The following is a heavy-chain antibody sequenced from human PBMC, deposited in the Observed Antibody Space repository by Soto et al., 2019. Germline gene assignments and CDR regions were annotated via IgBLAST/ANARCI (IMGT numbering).Heavy chain of an antibody. CDR2: IWYDGSNK. Sequence: QVQLVESGGGVVQPGRSLRLSCAASGFTFSSYGMHWVRQAPGKGLEWVAVIWYDGSNKYYADSVKGRFTISRDNSKNTLYLQMNSLRAEDTAVYYCARDPRPLGAVAGTNWKFYYYYGMDVWGQGTTVTVSS. CDR3: ARDPRPLGAVAGTNWKFYYYYGMDV. J-gene: IGHJ6*02. D-gene: IGHD6-19*01. CDR1: GFTFSSYG. V-gene: IGHV3-33*01.